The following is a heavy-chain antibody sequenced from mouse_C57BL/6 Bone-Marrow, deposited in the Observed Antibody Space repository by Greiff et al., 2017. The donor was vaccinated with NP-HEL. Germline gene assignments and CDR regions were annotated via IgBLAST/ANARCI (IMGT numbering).Heavy chain of an antibody. CDR3: ASDGYYWYFDV. V-gene: IGHV1-59*01. CDR1: GYTFTSYW. D-gene: IGHD2-3*01. J-gene: IGHJ1*03. CDR2: LDPSDSYT. Sequence: VKLQQSGAELVRPGTSVKLSCKASGYTFTSYWMHWVKQRPGQGLEWIGVLDPSDSYTNYNQKFKSKATLTVDKSSSTAYMQLSSLTSEDSAVYYCASDGYYWYFDVWGTGTTVTVSS.